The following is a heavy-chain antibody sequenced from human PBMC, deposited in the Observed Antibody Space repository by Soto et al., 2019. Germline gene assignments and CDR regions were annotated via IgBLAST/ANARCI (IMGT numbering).Heavy chain of an antibody. V-gene: IGHV4-30-4*01. Sequence: SETLSLTCTVSGGSISSDDYYWSWIRQAPGRGLEWIGYIHSSGSIYYNPSLKSRATMSIDTAGNQFSLKVSSVTVADTAVYYRARDLDGLHDDTSGPFPRPGWGQGTLVTVSS. J-gene: IGHJ1*01. D-gene: IGHD3-22*01. CDR2: IHSSGSI. CDR3: ARDLDGLHDDTSGPFPRPG. CDR1: GGSISSDDYY.